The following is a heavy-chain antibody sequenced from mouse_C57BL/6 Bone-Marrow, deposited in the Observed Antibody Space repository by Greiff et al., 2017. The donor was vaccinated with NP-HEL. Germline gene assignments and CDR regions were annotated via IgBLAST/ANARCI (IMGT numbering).Heavy chain of an antibody. J-gene: IGHJ4*01. V-gene: IGHV5-17*01. D-gene: IGHD2-4*01. CDR2: ISRGSSTI. Sequence: EVQRVESGGGLVKPGGSLKLSCAASGFTFSDYGMHWVRQAPEKGLEWVAYISRGSSTIYYADTVKGRFTISRDNAKNTLFLQMTSLRSEDTAMYYCARRDYDDAMDYWGQGTSVTVSS. CDR1: GFTFSDYG. CDR3: ARRDYDDAMDY.